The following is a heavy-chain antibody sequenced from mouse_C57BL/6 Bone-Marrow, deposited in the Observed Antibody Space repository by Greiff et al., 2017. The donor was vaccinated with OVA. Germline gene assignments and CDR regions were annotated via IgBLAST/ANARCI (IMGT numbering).Heavy chain of an antibody. CDR3: ARTTLYYYAMDY. D-gene: IGHD5-5*01. Sequence: EVQGVESGGGLVKPGGSLKLSCAASGFTFSSYAMSWVRQTPEKRLEWVATISDGGSYTYYPDNVKGRFTISRDNAKNNLYLQMSHLKSEDTAMYYCARTTLYYYAMDYWGQGTSVTVSS. V-gene: IGHV5-4*01. CDR1: GFTFSSYA. CDR2: ISDGGSYT. J-gene: IGHJ4*01.